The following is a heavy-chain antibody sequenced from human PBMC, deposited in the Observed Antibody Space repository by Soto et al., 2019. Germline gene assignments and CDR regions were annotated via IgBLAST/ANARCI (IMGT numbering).Heavy chain of an antibody. Sequence: PGGSLRLSCAASGFTFSSYAMNWVRQAPGKGLEWVSVISGSDGSTYYADYVKGRFTISRDNSKNTLNLQMNSLRAEDTAVYYCARRNSSWYFDYWGQGTLVTVSS. D-gene: IGHD6-13*01. CDR1: GFTFSSYA. CDR2: ISGSDGST. J-gene: IGHJ4*02. CDR3: ARRNSSWYFDY. V-gene: IGHV3-23*01.